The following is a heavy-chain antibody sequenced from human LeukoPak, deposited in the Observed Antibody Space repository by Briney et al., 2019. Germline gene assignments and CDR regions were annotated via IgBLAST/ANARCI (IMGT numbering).Heavy chain of an antibody. CDR1: GFTFSSYG. CDR3: AKEVGAAFDY. V-gene: IGHV3-33*06. Sequence: GGSLRISCAASGFTFSSYGMHWVRQAPGKGLEWVAVIWYDGSNKYYADSVKGRFTISRDNCKNTLYMQMNSLRAEDTAVYYCAKEVGAAFDYWGQGTLVTVSS. D-gene: IGHD1-26*01. CDR2: IWYDGSNK. J-gene: IGHJ4*02.